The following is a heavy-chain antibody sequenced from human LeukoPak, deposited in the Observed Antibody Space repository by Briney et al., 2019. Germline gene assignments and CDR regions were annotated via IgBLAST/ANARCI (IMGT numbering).Heavy chain of an antibody. Sequence: SETLSLTCTVSGGSISSYYWSWIRQPPGKGLEWIGYIYYSGSTNYNPSLKSRVTISVDTSKNQFSLKLSSVTAADTAVYYCASRSDFGVVIIPIFDYWGQGTLVTVSS. CDR3: ASRSDFGVVIIPIFDY. CDR2: IYYSGST. J-gene: IGHJ4*02. D-gene: IGHD3-3*01. CDR1: GGSISSYY. V-gene: IGHV4-59*08.